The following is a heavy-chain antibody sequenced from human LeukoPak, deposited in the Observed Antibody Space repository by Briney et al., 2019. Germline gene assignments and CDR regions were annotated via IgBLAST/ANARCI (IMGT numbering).Heavy chain of an antibody. J-gene: IGHJ4*02. CDR2: ISGSGGST. Sequence: PGGSLRLSCAASGFTFSSYAMSWVRQAPGKGLEWVSAISGSGGSTYYADSVKGRFTISRDNSKNTLYLQMNSLRAEDTAVYYCAKSQDKWELLLSDYWGQGTLVTVSS. V-gene: IGHV3-23*01. CDR1: GFTFSSYA. D-gene: IGHD1-26*01. CDR3: AKSQDKWELLLSDY.